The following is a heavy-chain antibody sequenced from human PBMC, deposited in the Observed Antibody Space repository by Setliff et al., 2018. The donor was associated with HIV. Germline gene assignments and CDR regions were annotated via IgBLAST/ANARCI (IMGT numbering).Heavy chain of an antibody. CDR2: SYHTGSK. CDR3: ARNHYYGSGKNRWFDP. J-gene: IGHJ5*02. Sequence: SETLSLTCAVYGYPIDSGFYWGWIRQTPGKGLEWIASSYHTGSKYYNPSLKRRVTISVDTSKNQFSLKLTSVTAADTAVYYCARNHYYGSGKNRWFDPWGQGMLVTVPQ. V-gene: IGHV4-38-2*01. D-gene: IGHD3-10*01. CDR1: GYPIDSGFY.